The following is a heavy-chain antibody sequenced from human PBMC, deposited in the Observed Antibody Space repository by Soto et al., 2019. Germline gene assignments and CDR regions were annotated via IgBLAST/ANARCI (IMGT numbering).Heavy chain of an antibody. Sequence: SETLSLTCTVSVDSITTYYWSWIRQPAGKGLEWIGRIDTSGNTNYNPSLQSRVTMSVDTSKKQFSLKLTSVPAADTAVYYCARYSNNWFQTEGMDVWGQGTTVTVSS. CDR2: IDTSGNT. D-gene: IGHD6-13*01. CDR3: ARYSNNWFQTEGMDV. V-gene: IGHV4-4*07. J-gene: IGHJ6*02. CDR1: VDSITTYY.